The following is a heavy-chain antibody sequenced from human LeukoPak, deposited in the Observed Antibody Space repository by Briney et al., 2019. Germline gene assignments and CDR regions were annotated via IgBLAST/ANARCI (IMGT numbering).Heavy chain of an antibody. CDR3: AKFYAGYGRDYFDY. Sequence: GRSLRLSCAASGFTFSSYGMHWVRQAPGEGLEWVAVISYDGSNKYYADSVKGRFTISRDNSKNTLYLQMNSLRAEDTAVYYCAKFYAGYGRDYFDYWGQGTLATVSS. D-gene: IGHD2/OR15-2a*01. CDR1: GFTFSSYG. V-gene: IGHV3-30*18. CDR2: ISYDGSNK. J-gene: IGHJ4*02.